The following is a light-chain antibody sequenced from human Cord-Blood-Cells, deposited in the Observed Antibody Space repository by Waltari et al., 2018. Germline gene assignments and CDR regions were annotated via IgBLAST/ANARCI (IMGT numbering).Light chain of an antibody. CDR1: SSDVGSYNL. V-gene: IGLV2-23*01. Sequence: QSALTQPASVSGSTGQSITISCNGTSSDVGSYNLVSWYQQHPGKAPKLMIYEGSKRPSGVSNRFSGSKSGNTASLTISGLQAEDEADYYCCSYAGSSTWVFGGGTKLTVL. CDR3: CSYAGSSTWV. J-gene: IGLJ3*02. CDR2: EGS.